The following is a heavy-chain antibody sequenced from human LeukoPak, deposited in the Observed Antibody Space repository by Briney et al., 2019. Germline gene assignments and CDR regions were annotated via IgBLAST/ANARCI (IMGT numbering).Heavy chain of an antibody. Sequence: ASVKVSCKASGYTFTNYYIHWVRQAPGQGLEGMGLINPGGANTNYAQNFQGRVTMTRDTSTSTVYMELSSLRSEDTAIYYCARIRDGYNDAYDIWGQGTVATVPS. D-gene: IGHD5-24*01. V-gene: IGHV1-46*01. J-gene: IGHJ3*02. CDR2: INPGGANT. CDR1: GYTFTNYY. CDR3: ARIRDGYNDAYDI.